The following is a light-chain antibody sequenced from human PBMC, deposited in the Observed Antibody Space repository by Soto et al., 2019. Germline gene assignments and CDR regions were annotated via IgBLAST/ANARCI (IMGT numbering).Light chain of an antibody. CDR1: SSNIGNNF. J-gene: IGLJ1*01. Sequence: QSVLTQPPSVSAAPGQKVTISCSGGSSNIGNNFVSWYQQLPGTAPKILIYENNKRPSGIPDRFSGSKSGTSATLGITGLQTGDEADYYCGTWDSSLGAYVFGTGTKLTVL. V-gene: IGLV1-51*02. CDR3: GTWDSSLGAYV. CDR2: ENN.